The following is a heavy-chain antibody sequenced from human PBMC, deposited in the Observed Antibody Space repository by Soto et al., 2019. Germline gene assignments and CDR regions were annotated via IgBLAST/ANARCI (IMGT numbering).Heavy chain of an antibody. J-gene: IGHJ4*02. Sequence: GGSLRLSCAASGLIFSDHYMDWVRQAPGKGLEWVGRTRNKANSYTTEYAASVKGRFTISRDDSKNSLYLQMNSLKTEDTAVYYCARSIYFSITICYNERYFDYWCQGTLVTVSS. CDR2: TRNKANSYTT. D-gene: IGHD2-2*02. V-gene: IGHV3-72*01. CDR1: GLIFSDHY. CDR3: ARSIYFSITICYNERYFDY.